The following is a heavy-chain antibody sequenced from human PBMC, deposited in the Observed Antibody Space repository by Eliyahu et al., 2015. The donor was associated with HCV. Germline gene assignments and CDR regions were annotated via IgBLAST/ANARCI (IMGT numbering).Heavy chain of an antibody. V-gene: IGHV3-48*01. Sequence: EVQLVESGGGLVQPGGSLRLSCEXSGFSFXXXSMNWVRQAPGKGLQWVSHISASGSTVYSADSVKGRFTISRDNAKSSLYLQMNSLRAEDTAVYYCARVLGFRYSYWEGPDHWGQGTLVTVSS. D-gene: IGHD3-22*01. CDR3: ARVLGFRYSYWEGPDH. J-gene: IGHJ4*02. CDR2: ISASGSTV. CDR1: GFSFXXXS.